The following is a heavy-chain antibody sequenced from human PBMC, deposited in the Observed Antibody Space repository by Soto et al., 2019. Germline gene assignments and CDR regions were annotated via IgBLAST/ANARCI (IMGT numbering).Heavy chain of an antibody. J-gene: IGHJ4*02. CDR1: GVSISSYF. D-gene: IGHD3-16*02. CDR3: ARIGGYHGPLAY. CDR2: TYHRGST. V-gene: IGHV4-59*01. Sequence: SETLSLTCTVSGVSISSYFWSWIRQPPGRGLEWIGYTYHRGSTNYSPFLKSRVAISLDTSENQFSLKVNSVTAADTAVYYCARIGGYHGPLAYRGQGPPVTVSS.